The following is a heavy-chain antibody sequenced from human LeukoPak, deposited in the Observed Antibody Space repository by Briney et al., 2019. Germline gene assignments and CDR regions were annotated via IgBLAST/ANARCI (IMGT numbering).Heavy chain of an antibody. J-gene: IGHJ6*02. V-gene: IGHV3-21*04. Sequence: GGSLRLSCAASGFTFSSYSMNWVRQAPGKGLEWVSSISSSSSYIYYADSVKGRFTISRDNAKNSLYLQMNSLRAEDTAVYYCARDPAVVVAATLNYGMDVWGQGTTVTVSS. CDR3: ARDPAVVVAATLNYGMDV. D-gene: IGHD2-15*01. CDR1: GFTFSSYS. CDR2: ISSSSSYI.